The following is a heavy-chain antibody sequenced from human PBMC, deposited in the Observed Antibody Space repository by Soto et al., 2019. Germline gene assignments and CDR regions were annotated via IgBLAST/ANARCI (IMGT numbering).Heavy chain of an antibody. CDR1: GGSISSSSYH. V-gene: IGHV4-39*01. D-gene: IGHD6-19*01. CDR2: IYYSGTT. J-gene: IGHJ4*02. CDR3: ARSISVAMDF. Sequence: SETLSLTCTVSGGSISSSSYHWGWIRQPPGKGLEWIGSIYYSGTTYYNPSLKSRVTISVDTSKNQFSLKLSSVTAADTAVYYCARSISVAMDFWGQGSLVTVSS.